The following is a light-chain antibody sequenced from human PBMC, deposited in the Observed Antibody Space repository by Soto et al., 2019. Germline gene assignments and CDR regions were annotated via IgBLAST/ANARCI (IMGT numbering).Light chain of an antibody. V-gene: IGKV3D-20*02. J-gene: IGKJ3*01. CDR1: QSVSSSY. Sequence: TMSQGTLSLTPEERATLSCRASQSVSSSYLAWYQQKPGQAPRLLIFGASTRATAIPARFSASGSGTDFTLTISSLEPEDFAVYYCQHRSPSLTCRSRTKVD. CDR2: GAS. CDR3: QHRSPSLT.